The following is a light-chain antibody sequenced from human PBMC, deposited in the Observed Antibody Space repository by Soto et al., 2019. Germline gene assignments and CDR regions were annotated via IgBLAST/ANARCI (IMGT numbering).Light chain of an antibody. CDR1: NSDLGSYKL. J-gene: IGLJ1*01. Sequence: QSVLPQPASVSGSPGQSITISCTGTNSDLGSYKLVSWFQQHPGKVPKVMIYEGTKRPSGVSDRFSGSKSDNTASLTISGLQAEEEGDYHCCSHAADYLGVCGTGTKLTVL. CDR2: EGT. V-gene: IGLV2-23*01. CDR3: CSHAADYLGV.